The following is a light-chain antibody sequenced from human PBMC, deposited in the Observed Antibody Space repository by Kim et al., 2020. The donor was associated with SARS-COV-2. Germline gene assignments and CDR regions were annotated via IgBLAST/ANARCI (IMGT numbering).Light chain of an antibody. CDR2: AAS. V-gene: IGKV1-27*01. CDR3: QKYNSAPWT. J-gene: IGKJ1*01. CDR1: QDIANS. Sequence: ASVGDRVTITCRASQDIANSLAWYQQKPGKVPQVLIYAASTLQSGVPSRFSGSGSATEFTLTIGSLQTEDVATYYCQKYNSAPWTFGPGTKVDIK.